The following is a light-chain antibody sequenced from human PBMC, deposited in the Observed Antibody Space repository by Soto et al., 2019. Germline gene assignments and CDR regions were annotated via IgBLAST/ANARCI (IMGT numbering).Light chain of an antibody. CDR2: EVT. CDR3: TSYRRDNTQP. V-gene: IGLV2-14*01. CDR1: RGDVGVYGL. J-gene: IGLJ1*01. Sequence: QSVLTQPASVSGSPGQSITISCTGSRGDVGVYGLVSWYQQYPGKGPTLIIYEVTNRPSGVSARFSGSKSGDTATLIISGLQAADQADYYCTSYRRDNTQPFGNGTKVTV.